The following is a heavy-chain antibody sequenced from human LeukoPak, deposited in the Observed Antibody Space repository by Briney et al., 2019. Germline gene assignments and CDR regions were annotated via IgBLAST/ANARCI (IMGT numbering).Heavy chain of an antibody. D-gene: IGHD2-21*02. J-gene: IGHJ5*02. CDR1: GFPFSSHA. CDR2: ISNGKT. CDR3: VREAGYCASVCLKSNWFDP. V-gene: IGHV3-23*01. Sequence: GGSLRLSCAASGFPFSSHAMSWVRQPPGKGLEWGSAISNGKTYYADSVRGRFTTSRDDSKNTVSLQMNSLRDEDTALYYCVREAGYCASVCLKSNWFDPWGQGTLVTVSS.